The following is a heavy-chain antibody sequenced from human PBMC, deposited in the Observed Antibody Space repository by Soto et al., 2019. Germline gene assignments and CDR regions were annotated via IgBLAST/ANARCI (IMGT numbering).Heavy chain of an antibody. D-gene: IGHD1-7*01. CDR3: ACSQEELRIAV. Sequence: SETLSLTCAVYGGSFSGYYWSWIRQPPGKGLEWIGEINHSGSTNYNPSLKSRVTISVDTSKNQFSLKLSSVTAADTAVYYCACSQEELRIAVWGRGTTVTVSS. V-gene: IGHV4-34*01. CDR1: GGSFSGYY. J-gene: IGHJ6*02. CDR2: INHSGST.